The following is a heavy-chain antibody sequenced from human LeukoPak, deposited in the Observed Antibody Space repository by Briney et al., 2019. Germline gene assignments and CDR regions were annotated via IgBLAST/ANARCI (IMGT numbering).Heavy chain of an antibody. V-gene: IGHV5-51*01. J-gene: IGHJ3*02. D-gene: IGHD2-21*02. Sequence: GESLKISCKFSVHSFPIFWLVWVRQMPGKGLEWMGIIYPGDPDTRYSPSFRGQVTISADKSINTAYLHWSSLQASDTAMYYCAPLGTLAYFDGDCYPDAFEIWGQGTMVTVSS. CDR3: APLGTLAYFDGDCYPDAFEI. CDR1: VHSFPIFW. CDR2: IYPGDPDT.